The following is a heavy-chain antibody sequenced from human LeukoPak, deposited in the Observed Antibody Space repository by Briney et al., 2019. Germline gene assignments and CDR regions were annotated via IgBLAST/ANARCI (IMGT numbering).Heavy chain of an antibody. Sequence: QSSGSLRLSCAGSGFSFSTYGMHWVRPAQGQGRVWVAVISYDGNNKYYAHSVEGRFSISRDNSKSTLYLQMNSLRAEDTAVYYCASDYGGYSDYWGQGTLVTVSS. D-gene: IGHD4-23*01. CDR2: ISYDGNNK. J-gene: IGHJ4*02. CDR1: GFSFSTYG. CDR3: ASDYGGYSDY. V-gene: IGHV3-30*03.